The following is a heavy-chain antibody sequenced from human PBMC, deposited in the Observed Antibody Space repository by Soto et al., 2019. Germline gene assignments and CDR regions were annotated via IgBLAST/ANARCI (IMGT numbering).Heavy chain of an antibody. V-gene: IGHV1-3*01. Sequence: ASVKVSCKASGYTFTSYAMHWVRQAPGQRLEWMGWISAGNGNTKYSQKFQGRVTITRDTSASTAYMELSSLRSEDTAVYYCARDSSFDFVVPDPFDPWGQGTLVTVSS. D-gene: IGHD2-2*01. CDR1: GYTFTSYA. J-gene: IGHJ5*02. CDR2: ISAGNGNT. CDR3: ARDSSFDFVVPDPFDP.